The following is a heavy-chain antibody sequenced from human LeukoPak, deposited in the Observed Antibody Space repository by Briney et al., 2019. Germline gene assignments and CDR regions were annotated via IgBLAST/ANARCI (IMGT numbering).Heavy chain of an antibody. D-gene: IGHD3-10*01. Sequence: SETLSLTRTVSGGSISSYYWSWIRQPPGKGLEWIGYIYYSGSTNYNPSLKSRVTISVDTSKNQFSLKLSSVTAADTAVYYCARGSYYLYGAFDIWGQGTMVTVSS. CDR2: IYYSGST. CDR1: GGSISSYY. V-gene: IGHV4-59*01. J-gene: IGHJ3*02. CDR3: ARGSYYLYGAFDI.